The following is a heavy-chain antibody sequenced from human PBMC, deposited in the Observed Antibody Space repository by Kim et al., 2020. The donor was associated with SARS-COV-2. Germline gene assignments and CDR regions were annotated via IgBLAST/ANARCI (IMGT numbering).Heavy chain of an antibody. CDR1: GGSISSYY. Sequence: SETLSLTCTVSGGSISSYYWSWIRQPPGKGLEWIGYIYYSGSTNYNPSLKSRVTISVDTSKNQFSLKLSSVTAADTAVYYCARAGPTYYYDSSGYYYFDYWGQGTLVTVSS. V-gene: IGHV4-59*13. J-gene: IGHJ4*02. CDR2: IYYSGST. CDR3: ARAGPTYYYDSSGYYYFDY. D-gene: IGHD3-22*01.